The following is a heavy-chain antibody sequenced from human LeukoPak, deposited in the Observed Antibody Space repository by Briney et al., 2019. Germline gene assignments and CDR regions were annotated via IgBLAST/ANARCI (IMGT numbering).Heavy chain of an antibody. Sequence: SVKISCKASGGAFSSYAIDWVRQAPGQGLEWMGRIIPILGRANYAQKFQGRVTITADKSTSTAYMELSSLRSEDTAVYYCARDSIYYGSGMNWFDPWGQGTLVTVSS. V-gene: IGHV1-69*04. D-gene: IGHD3-10*01. CDR1: GGAFSSYA. CDR3: ARDSIYYGSGMNWFDP. J-gene: IGHJ5*02. CDR2: IIPILGRA.